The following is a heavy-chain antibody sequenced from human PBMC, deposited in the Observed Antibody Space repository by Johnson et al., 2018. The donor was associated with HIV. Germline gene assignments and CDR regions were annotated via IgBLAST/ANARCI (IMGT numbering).Heavy chain of an antibody. V-gene: IGHV3-64*01. J-gene: IGHJ3*02. CDR3: AKETHYITPNDWDAFDI. D-gene: IGHD1-20*01. Sequence: VQLVESGGVVVQPGGSLRLSCAASGFTFSSYAMHWVRQAPGKGLEYVSAISSNGGSTYYANSVKGRFTISRDNSKNTLYLQMGSLRAEDTAVYYCAKETHYITPNDWDAFDIWGQGTMVTVSS. CDR1: GFTFSSYA. CDR2: ISSNGGST.